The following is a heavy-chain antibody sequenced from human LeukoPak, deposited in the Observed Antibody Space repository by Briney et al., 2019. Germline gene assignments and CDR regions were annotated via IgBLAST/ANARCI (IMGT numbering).Heavy chain of an antibody. Sequence: PSETLSLTCAVSGASITMYYWTWIRQPPGKGLEWIGYVDHTGSTNFNPSLNGRVSISRDTTKNLFSLRLRSVTAADTAVYFCARGRVSSSTWYSTCYYYFYMDLWGKGTTVTVSS. CDR1: GASITMYY. J-gene: IGHJ6*03. V-gene: IGHV4-59*01. CDR3: ARGRVSSSTWYSTCYYYFYMDL. D-gene: IGHD6-13*01. CDR2: VDHTGST.